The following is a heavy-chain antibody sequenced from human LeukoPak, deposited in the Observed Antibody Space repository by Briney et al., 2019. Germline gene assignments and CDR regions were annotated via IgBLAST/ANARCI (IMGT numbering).Heavy chain of an antibody. CDR1: GFTVSSNY. V-gene: IGHV3-53*01. J-gene: IGHJ6*02. D-gene: IGHD3-10*01. CDR2: IYSGGST. CDR3: ARGDRDYYYGMDV. Sequence: GGSLRLSCAATGFTVSSNYMGWVRQAPGKGLEWVSVIYSGGSTYYADSVKGRFTISRDNSKNTLYLQMNSLRAEDTAVYYCARGDRDYYYGMDVWGQGTTVTVSS.